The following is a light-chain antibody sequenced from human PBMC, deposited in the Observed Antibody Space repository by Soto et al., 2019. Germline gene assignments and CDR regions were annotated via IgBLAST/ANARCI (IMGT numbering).Light chain of an antibody. V-gene: IGKV1-27*01. Sequence: DIQMTQSPSSLSASVGDRVTITCRASQGINHYLAWFQQKPGKVPKLLIYATSTLQSGVPSRFSGSGFGTDFSLTTSSMQPEDVATYYCQKPNSAPLFFGPGTKVEIK. CDR3: QKPNSAPLF. CDR2: ATS. CDR1: QGINHY. J-gene: IGKJ3*01.